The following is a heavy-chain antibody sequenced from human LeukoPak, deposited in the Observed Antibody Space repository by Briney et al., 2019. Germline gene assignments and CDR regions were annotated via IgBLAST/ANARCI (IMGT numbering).Heavy chain of an antibody. V-gene: IGHV3-23*01. CDR3: AKDGGYCSSTSCHRSNFPFQH. Sequence: GGSPRLSCAASGFTFSSYAMSWVRQAPGKGLEWVSAISGSGGSTYYADSVKGRFTISRDNSKNTLYLQMNSLRAEDTAVYYCAKDGGYCSSTSCHRSNFPFQHWGQGTLVTVSS. D-gene: IGHD2-2*01. J-gene: IGHJ1*01. CDR2: ISGSGGST. CDR1: GFTFSSYA.